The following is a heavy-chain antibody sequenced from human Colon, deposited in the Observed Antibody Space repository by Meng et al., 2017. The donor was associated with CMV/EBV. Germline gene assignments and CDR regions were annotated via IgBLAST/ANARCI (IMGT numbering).Heavy chain of an antibody. J-gene: IGHJ4*02. CDR3: ASPLGDY. CDR2: TRNKANSYTT. Sequence: GESLKISCAASGFTFSDHYMDWVRQAPGKGLEWVGRTRNKANSYTTEYAASGKGSFTISRDDSKTSLYLQMTSLKTEDTAVYYCASPLGDYWGQGTLVTVSS. CDR1: GFTFSDHY. D-gene: IGHD3-10*01. V-gene: IGHV3-72*01.